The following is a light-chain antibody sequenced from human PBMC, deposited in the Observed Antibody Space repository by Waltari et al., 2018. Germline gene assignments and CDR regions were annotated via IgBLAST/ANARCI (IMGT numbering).Light chain of an antibody. CDR1: SSDVASYDH. CDR2: DVS. J-gene: IGLJ1*01. Sequence: QSALTQSASVSGSPGQSITISCTGTSSDVASYDHVSWYQQHPDKAPKLMIYDVSRRPSGVSTRFCGSKSGNTASLTISGLQAEDEADYYCSSYTSSNTYVFGSGTKVTVL. V-gene: IGLV2-14*03. CDR3: SSYTSSNTYV.